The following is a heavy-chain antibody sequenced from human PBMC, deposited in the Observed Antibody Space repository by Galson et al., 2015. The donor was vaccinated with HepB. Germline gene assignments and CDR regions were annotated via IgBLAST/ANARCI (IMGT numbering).Heavy chain of an antibody. CDR2: VYYTGNT. CDR1: GDSVSRGTYY. V-gene: IGHV4-39*01. Sequence: ETLSLTCTVSGDSVSRGTYYWGWIRQPPGKGLEWIGSVYYTGNTYYHPPLKSRVTISGDTSKNQFSLKLNSVTAADTAVYYCARHESESKTYAADNWGQGTLVTVSS. J-gene: IGHJ4*02. CDR3: ARHESESKTYAADN. D-gene: IGHD2-2*01.